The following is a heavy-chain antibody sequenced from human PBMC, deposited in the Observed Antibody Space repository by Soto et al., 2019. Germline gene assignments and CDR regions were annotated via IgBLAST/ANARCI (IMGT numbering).Heavy chain of an antibody. CDR1: GGTFSSYT. J-gene: IGHJ6*03. CDR2: IIPILGIA. Sequence: QVQLVQSGAEVKKPGSSVKVSCKASGGTFSSYTISWVRQAPGQGLEWMGRIIPILGIANYAQKFQGRVTITADKSTSTAYMELSSLRSEDTAVYYCASDILGYCSSTSCYNYYYMDVWGKGTTVTVSS. V-gene: IGHV1-69*02. CDR3: ASDILGYCSSTSCYNYYYMDV. D-gene: IGHD2-2*02.